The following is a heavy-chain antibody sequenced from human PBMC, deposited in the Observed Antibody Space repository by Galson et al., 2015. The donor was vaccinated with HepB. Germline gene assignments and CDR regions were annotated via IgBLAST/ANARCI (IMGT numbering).Heavy chain of an antibody. D-gene: IGHD6-13*01. J-gene: IGHJ6*03. CDR1: GGSFSGYY. Sequence: SETLSLTCTVGGGSFSGYYWTWIRQPPGKGLEWIGEINYSESTNYNPSLESRVTISLDTSKNHFSLRLTSVTAADTAVYYCARGSWGRMAAAGNNFYYYYMDVWGKGTTVTVSS. V-gene: IGHV4-34*01. CDR3: ARGSWGRMAAAGNNFYYYYMDV. CDR2: INYSEST.